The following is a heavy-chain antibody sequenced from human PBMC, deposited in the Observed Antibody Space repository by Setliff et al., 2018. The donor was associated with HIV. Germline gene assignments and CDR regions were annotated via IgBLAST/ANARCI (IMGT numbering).Heavy chain of an antibody. Sequence: SETLSLTCTVSGGSINSGEYYWSWSRQRPGKGLEWIGYIYTTGDADYNQPLKSRVTISADTSKNEFFLKLTSVTAADTAVYYCARQPGYSSGWYFTASGFDPWGQGTLVTVSS. D-gene: IGHD6-19*01. CDR2: IYTTGDA. CDR1: GGSINSGEYY. V-gene: IGHV4-30-4*08. CDR3: ARQPGYSSGWYFTASGFDP. J-gene: IGHJ5*02.